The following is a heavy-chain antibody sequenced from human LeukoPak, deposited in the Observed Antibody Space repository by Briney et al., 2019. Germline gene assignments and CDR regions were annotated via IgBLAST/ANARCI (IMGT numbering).Heavy chain of an antibody. V-gene: IGHV4-4*07. CDR1: GGSISSYY. J-gene: IGHJ3*02. CDR2: IYTSGST. CDR3: ARVADYYDSSGYSPGAFDI. D-gene: IGHD3-22*01. Sequence: PSETLSLTCTVSGGSISSYYWSWIRQPAGEGLEWIGPIYTSGSTKYSPSLKSRVTMSVDTSKNQFSLKLSSVTTADTAVYYCARVADYYDSSGYSPGAFDIWGQGTMVTVSS.